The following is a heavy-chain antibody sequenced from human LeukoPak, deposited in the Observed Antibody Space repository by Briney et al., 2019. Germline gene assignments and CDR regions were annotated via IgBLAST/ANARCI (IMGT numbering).Heavy chain of an antibody. CDR1: GGSFSGYY. V-gene: IGHV4-34*01. D-gene: IGHD6-13*01. CDR3: ARAPLTIAAAGTSPDWFDP. J-gene: IGHJ5*02. Sequence: PSETLSLTCAVYGGSFSGYYWSWIRQPPGKGLEWIGEINHSGSTNYNPSLKSRVTISVDTSKNQFSLKLSSVTAADTAVYYCARAPLTIAAAGTSPDWFDPWGQGTLVTVSS. CDR2: INHSGST.